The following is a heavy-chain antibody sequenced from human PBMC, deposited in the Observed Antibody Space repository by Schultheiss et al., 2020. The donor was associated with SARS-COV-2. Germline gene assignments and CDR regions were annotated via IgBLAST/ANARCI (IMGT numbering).Heavy chain of an antibody. CDR3: ARSGTLFDY. CDR1: GFTFSDYY. CDR2: ISSNGGST. J-gene: IGHJ4*02. D-gene: IGHD1-1*01. Sequence: GGSLRLSCAASGFTFSDYYMSWVRQAPGKGLEYVSAISSNGGSTYYANSVKGRFTISRDNSKNTLYLQMNSLRAEDTAVYYCARSGTLFDYWGQGTLVTVSS. V-gene: IGHV3-64*01.